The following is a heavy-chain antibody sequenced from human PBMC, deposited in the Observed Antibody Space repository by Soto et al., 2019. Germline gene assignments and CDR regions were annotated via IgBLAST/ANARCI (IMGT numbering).Heavy chain of an antibody. CDR2: ISSSSSYI. J-gene: IGHJ1*01. D-gene: IGHD2-15*01. Sequence: EVQLVESGGGLVKPGGSLRLSCAASGFTFSSYSMNWVRQAPGKGLEWVSSISSSSSYIYYADSVKGRFTISRDNAKNSLYLQMNSLRGEDTAVYYCARDSTEYCSGGSCYSEYFQHWGQGTLVTVSS. CDR1: GFTFSSYS. V-gene: IGHV3-21*01. CDR3: ARDSTEYCSGGSCYSEYFQH.